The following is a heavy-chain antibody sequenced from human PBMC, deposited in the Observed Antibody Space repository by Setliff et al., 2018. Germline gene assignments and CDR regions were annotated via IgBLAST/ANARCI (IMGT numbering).Heavy chain of an antibody. V-gene: IGHV3-21*01. CDR3: ARTCSGSGCYAGLES. Sequence: GSLRLSCEASGFSFSNYAMNWVRQAPGKGLEWVASFSSRNDYIYHADSVKGRFTISRDNAKTSLYLQMNSLRPEDTAVYYCARTCSGSGCYAGLESWGQGTPVTVSS. CDR2: FSSRNDYI. CDR1: GFSFSNYA. J-gene: IGHJ4*02. D-gene: IGHD2-15*01.